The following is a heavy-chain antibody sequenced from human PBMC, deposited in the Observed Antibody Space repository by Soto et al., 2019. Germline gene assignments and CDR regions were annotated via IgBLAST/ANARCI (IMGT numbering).Heavy chain of an antibody. CDR1: GGSFSGYY. CDR2: INHSGST. CDR3: ARDRSGSGSYYKIRDFDY. Sequence: PSETLSLTCAVYGGSFSGYYWSWIRQPPGKGLEWIGEINHSGSTNYNPSLKSRVTISVDTSKNQFSLKLSSVTAADTAVYYCARDRSGSGSYYKIRDFDYWGQGTLVTVSS. V-gene: IGHV4-34*01. J-gene: IGHJ4*02. D-gene: IGHD3-10*01.